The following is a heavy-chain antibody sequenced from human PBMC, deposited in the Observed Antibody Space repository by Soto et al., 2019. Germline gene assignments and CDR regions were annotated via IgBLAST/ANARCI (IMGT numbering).Heavy chain of an antibody. CDR3: ARNSGSYSGHWFDP. D-gene: IGHD1-26*01. CDR2: IYYSGST. J-gene: IGHJ5*02. CDR1: GGSISSSSYY. Sequence: SETLSLTCTVSGGSISSSSYYWGWIRQPPGKGLEWIGSIYYSGSTYYNPSLKSRVTISVDTSKNQFSLKLSSVTAADTAVYYCARNSGSYSGHWFDPWGQGTLVTVSS. V-gene: IGHV4-39*01.